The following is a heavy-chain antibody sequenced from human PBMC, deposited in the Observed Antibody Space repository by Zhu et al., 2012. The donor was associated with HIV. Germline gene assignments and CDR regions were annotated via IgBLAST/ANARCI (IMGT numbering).Heavy chain of an antibody. CDR2: VYYSGNT. CDR1: GDSISSSNHY. J-gene: IGHJ4*02. D-gene: IGHD5-18*01. Sequence: QVQLQESGPGLVKPSETLSLTCTVSGDSISSSNHYWGWIRQPPGKGLEWIGNVYYSGNTYYNPSLKSRVTMSVDTSKNQLSLKLSSVTAADTAVYYCARLDAGDSYGYGFYFDYWGQGTLVTVLL. CDR3: ARLDAGDSYGYGFYFDY. V-gene: IGHV4-39*07.